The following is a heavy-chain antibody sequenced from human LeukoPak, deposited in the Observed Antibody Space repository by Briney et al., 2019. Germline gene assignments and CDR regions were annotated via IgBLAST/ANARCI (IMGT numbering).Heavy chain of an antibody. Sequence: GGSLRLSCAASGFTFSSYGMHWVRQAPGKGLEWVAVISYDGSNKYYADSVKGRFTISRDNAKNSLYLQMNSLRAEDTAVYYCAREMDDILTGYGLDYWGQGTLVTVSS. D-gene: IGHD3-9*01. V-gene: IGHV3-30*03. J-gene: IGHJ4*02. CDR2: ISYDGSNK. CDR1: GFTFSSYG. CDR3: AREMDDILTGYGLDY.